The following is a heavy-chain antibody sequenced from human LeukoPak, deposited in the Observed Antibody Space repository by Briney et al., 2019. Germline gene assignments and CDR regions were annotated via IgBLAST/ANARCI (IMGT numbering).Heavy chain of an antibody. V-gene: IGHV1-69-2*01. CDR2: VDPEDGET. Sequence: GASVKVSCKVSGYTFTDYYMHWVQQAPGKGLEWMGLVDPEDGETIYAEKFQGRVTITADESTSTAYMELSSLRSEDTAVYYCAGSTVTRLAEYFQHWGQGTLVTVSS. CDR1: GYTFTDYY. J-gene: IGHJ1*01. CDR3: AGSTVTRLAEYFQH. D-gene: IGHD4-17*01.